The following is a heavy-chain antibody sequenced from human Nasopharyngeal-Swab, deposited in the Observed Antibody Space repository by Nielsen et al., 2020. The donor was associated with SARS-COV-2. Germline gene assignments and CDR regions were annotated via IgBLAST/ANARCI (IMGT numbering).Heavy chain of an antibody. D-gene: IGHD2-15*01. J-gene: IGHJ4*02. CDR1: RFTFSRWP. V-gene: IGHV3-30*03. CDR2: ISSDGSDK. Sequence: GESLKIFCVASRFTFSRWPMHWVRQAPGKGLEWVTVISSDGSDKQYVDSVKGRFTISRDNSKNTLYLQVKSLRADDTGVYYCASLRADTPDFAYLGQGTLVTVSS. CDR3: ASLRADTPDFAY.